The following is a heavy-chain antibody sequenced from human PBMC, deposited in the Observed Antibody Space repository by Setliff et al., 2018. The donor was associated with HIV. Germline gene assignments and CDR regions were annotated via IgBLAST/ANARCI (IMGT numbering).Heavy chain of an antibody. V-gene: IGHV4-4*09. CDR2: ISTRGGT. Sequence: NPSETLSLTCTVSAGSISSYYWTWIRQPPGKGLEWIGYISTRGGTTYNPSLKSRVTISVDTSKNQFSLKLSSVTAADTAVYYCARAFPMTTVVTQSGYGAFDIWGQGTMVTVSS. CDR3: ARAFPMTTVVTQSGYGAFDI. CDR1: AGSISSYY. D-gene: IGHD4-17*01. J-gene: IGHJ3*02.